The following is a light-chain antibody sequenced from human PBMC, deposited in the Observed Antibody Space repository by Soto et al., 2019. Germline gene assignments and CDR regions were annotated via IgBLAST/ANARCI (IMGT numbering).Light chain of an antibody. CDR1: TGAVTSGHY. J-gene: IGLJ3*02. Sequence: QAVVTQEPALTVSPGGTVTLTCGSSTGAVTSGHYPYWFQQNPGQAPRTLIYDTTNKQSWTPARFSGSLLGGKAALTLAGAQPEYEADYDCLLSFSGANWVFGGGTKLTVL. V-gene: IGLV7-46*01. CDR2: DTT. CDR3: LLSFSGANWV.